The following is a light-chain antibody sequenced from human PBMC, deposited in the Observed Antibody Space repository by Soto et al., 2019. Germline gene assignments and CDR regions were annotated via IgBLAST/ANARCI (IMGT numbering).Light chain of an antibody. J-gene: IGLJ1*01. Sequence: SYELTQPPSVSVAPGKTARITCGGNNIGSKSVHWYQQKPGQAPVLVISYDSDRPSGIPERFSGSNSGNTATLTISRVEAGDEADYYCQVWDSSSDHSGVFGTGTKATVL. CDR3: QVWDSSSDHSGV. CDR2: YDS. V-gene: IGLV3-21*04. CDR1: NIGSKS.